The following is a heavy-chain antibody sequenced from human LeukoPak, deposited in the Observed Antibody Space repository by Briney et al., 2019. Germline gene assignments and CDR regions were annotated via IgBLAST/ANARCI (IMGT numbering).Heavy chain of an antibody. Sequence: AAVKVSCKASGYTFTSYGISWVRQAPGQGLEWMGWINAYNGNTNYAQKHPGRVTMTTDTSTSTAYKELRSLRSDDTAVYYCARKARGITMVRGVIYYYHYMDVWGKGTTVTVSS. D-gene: IGHD3-10*01. CDR2: INAYNGNT. V-gene: IGHV1-18*01. CDR1: GYTFTSYG. CDR3: ARKARGITMVRGVIYYYHYMDV. J-gene: IGHJ6*03.